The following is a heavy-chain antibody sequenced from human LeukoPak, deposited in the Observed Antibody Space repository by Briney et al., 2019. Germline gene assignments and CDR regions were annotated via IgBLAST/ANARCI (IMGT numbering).Heavy chain of an antibody. J-gene: IGHJ4*02. CDR2: INNDNGGT. CDR1: GYTFIGYY. D-gene: IGHD3-9*01. V-gene: IGHV1-2*02. Sequence: ASVKVSCKASGYTFIGYYIHWVRQAPGQGLQWMGWINNDNGGTNYAQKFQGRVTMTRDTSISTAYMELTRLRSDDTAVYFCARSPHILTGENFDYWGQGTLVTVSS. CDR3: ARSPHILTGENFDY.